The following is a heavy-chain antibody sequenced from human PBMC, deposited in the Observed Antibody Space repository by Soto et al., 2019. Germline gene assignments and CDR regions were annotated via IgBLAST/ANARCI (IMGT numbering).Heavy chain of an antibody. V-gene: IGHV3-21*01. D-gene: IGHD3-9*01. CDR1: GFTFSSYS. J-gene: IGHJ6*02. Sequence: EVQLVESGGGLVKPGGSLRLSCAASGFTFSSYSMNWVRQAPGKGLEWVSSISSSSSYIYYADSVKGRFTISRDNAKNTRYWQMNSLRAEDTAVYYCARDGADILTGYYYYDGMDVWGQGTTVTVSS. CDR2: ISSSSSYI. CDR3: ARDGADILTGYYYYDGMDV.